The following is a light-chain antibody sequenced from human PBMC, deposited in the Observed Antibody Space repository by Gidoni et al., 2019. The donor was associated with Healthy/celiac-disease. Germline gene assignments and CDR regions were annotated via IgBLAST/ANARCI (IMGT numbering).Light chain of an antibody. Sequence: DITLTQSPSFLSASVGDRVTITCRASQDIGSHIACYQQKPGEAPKLLIYYAFILQSGVPSRFSGSGSGTEFSLTISSLQPGDFATYYCQQANSHLALTFGGGTKVDI. CDR2: YAF. CDR1: QDIGSH. V-gene: IGKV1-9*01. CDR3: QQANSHLALT. J-gene: IGKJ4*01.